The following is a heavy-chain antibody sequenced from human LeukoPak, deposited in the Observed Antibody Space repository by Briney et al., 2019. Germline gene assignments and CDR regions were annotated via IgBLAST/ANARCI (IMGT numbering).Heavy chain of an antibody. V-gene: IGHV3-30*02. Sequence: GGSLRLSCAASGFTFSSYGIHWVRQAPGQGLEWVSFILYDGTIKYYADSVKGRFTISRDNSKTTPYLQMNSLRPEDTAVYYCAKGGSSSWSYFDYWGQGTLVTVSS. CDR2: ILYDGTIK. CDR3: AKGGSSSWSYFDY. CDR1: GFTFSSYG. J-gene: IGHJ4*02. D-gene: IGHD6-13*01.